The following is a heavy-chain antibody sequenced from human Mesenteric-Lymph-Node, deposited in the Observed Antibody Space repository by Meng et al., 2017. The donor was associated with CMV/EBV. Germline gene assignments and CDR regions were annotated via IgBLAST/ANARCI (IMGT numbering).Heavy chain of an antibody. CDR3: AREKRVAASLDY. CDR1: GFTFITYS. J-gene: IGHJ4*02. V-gene: IGHV3-21*01. Sequence: GESLKISCAASGFTFITYSMNWVRQAPGKGLEWVSSISSRNNIYYADSVKGRFTISRDNAKNSLYLQMNRLRAEDTAVYYCAREKRVAASLDYWGQGTLVTVSS. CDR2: ISSRNNI. D-gene: IGHD6-19*01.